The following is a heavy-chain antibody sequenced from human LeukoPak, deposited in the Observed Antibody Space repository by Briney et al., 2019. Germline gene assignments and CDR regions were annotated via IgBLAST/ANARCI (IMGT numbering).Heavy chain of an antibody. J-gene: IGHJ4*02. V-gene: IGHV3-7*03. CDR3: AKEVRRMITFGGALYYFDY. D-gene: IGHD3-16*01. CDR2: IDKHGNGK. Sequence: PGGSLRLSCVASGFTFSISWVTWVRQAPGKGLEWVANIDKHGNGKYYVDSVKGRFAISRDNSKNTLYLQMNSLRAEDTAVYYCAKEVRRMITFGGALYYFDYWGQGTLVTVSS. CDR1: GFTFSISW.